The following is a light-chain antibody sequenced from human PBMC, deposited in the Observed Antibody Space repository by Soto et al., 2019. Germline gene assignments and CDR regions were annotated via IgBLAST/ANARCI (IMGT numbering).Light chain of an antibody. CDR3: QSYDTMLSGPGV. Sequence: QSVLTQPPSVSGAPGQRVTISCTGSSFNIGAGYDVHWYQQLPGTAPKLLIYSNINRPSGVPDRFSGSKSGTSASLAITGLQPEDEADYYCQSYDTMLSGPGVFGGGTKLTVL. J-gene: IGLJ2*01. V-gene: IGLV1-40*01. CDR1: SFNIGAGYD. CDR2: SNI.